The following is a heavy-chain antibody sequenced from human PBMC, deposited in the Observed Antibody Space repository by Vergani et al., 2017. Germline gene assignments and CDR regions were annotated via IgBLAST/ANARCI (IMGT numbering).Heavy chain of an antibody. CDR3: QRGLERHQPRDY. Sequence: EVQLVESGGGLVQPGGSLRLSCAASGFTFSGSAMHWVRQASGKGLEWVGRIRSKANSYATAYAASGKGRFTISRDDSKNTAYLQMNSLKTEDTAVYYCQRGLERHQPRDYWGQGTLVTVSS. V-gene: IGHV3-73*01. CDR2: IRSKANSYAT. J-gene: IGHJ4*02. D-gene: IGHD1-1*01. CDR1: GFTFSGSA.